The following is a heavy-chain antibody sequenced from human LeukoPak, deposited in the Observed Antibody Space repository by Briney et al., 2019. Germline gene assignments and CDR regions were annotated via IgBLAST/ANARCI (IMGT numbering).Heavy chain of an antibody. D-gene: IGHD3-16*01. CDR3: ARGGGLDV. V-gene: IGHV3-7*03. CDR2: VKHDGSEK. Sequence: GGSLRLSCAAFGFTFSTYWMSWVRQAPGQGLEWVANVKHDGSEKYYVDSVKGRFTISRDNAKNSVYLQMNSLRDEDTAVYFCARGGGLDVWGQGATVTVSS. J-gene: IGHJ6*02. CDR1: GFTFSTYW.